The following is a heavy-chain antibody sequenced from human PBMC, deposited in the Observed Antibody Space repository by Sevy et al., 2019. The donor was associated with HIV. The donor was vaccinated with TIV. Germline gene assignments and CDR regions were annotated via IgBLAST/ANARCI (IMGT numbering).Heavy chain of an antibody. J-gene: IGHJ4*02. D-gene: IGHD3-3*01. CDR2: IKADNGNI. CDR1: GYSFTNHA. Sequence: ASMKVSCKASGYSFTNHAIQWVRQAPGQGLEWMGWIKADNGNIKYAQKFQDRLTITRDTSATTAYMELRSLRPENTALYLCAREKGGIFGVVAGQFDSWGQGTLVTVSS. V-gene: IGHV1-3*01. CDR3: AREKGGIFGVVAGQFDS.